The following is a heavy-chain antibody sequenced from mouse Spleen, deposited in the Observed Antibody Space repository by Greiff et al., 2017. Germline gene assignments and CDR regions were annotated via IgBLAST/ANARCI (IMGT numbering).Heavy chain of an antibody. Sequence: EVMLVESGGGLVKLGGSLKLSCAASGFTFSSYAMSWVRQTPEKRLEWVATISSGGGNTYYPDSVKGRFTISRDNAKNTLYLQMSSLKSEDTAMYYCARYYYGSSLDYWGQGTTLTVSS. J-gene: IGHJ2*01. V-gene: IGHV5-9*03. CDR1: GFTFSSYA. CDR3: ARYYYGSSLDY. D-gene: IGHD1-1*01. CDR2: ISSGGGNT.